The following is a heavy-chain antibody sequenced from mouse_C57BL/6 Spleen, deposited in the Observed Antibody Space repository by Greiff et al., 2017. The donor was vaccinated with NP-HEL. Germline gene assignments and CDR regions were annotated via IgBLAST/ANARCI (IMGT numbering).Heavy chain of an antibody. J-gene: IGHJ4*01. CDR3: ARDLRNWDGGAMDY. D-gene: IGHD4-1*02. Sequence: EVQGVESGGGLVKPGGSLKLSCAASGFTFSSYAMSWVRQTPEKRLEWVATISDGGSYTYYPDNVKGRFTISRDNAKNNLYLQMSHLKSEDTAMYYCARDLRNWDGGAMDYWGQGTSVTVSS. CDR2: ISDGGSYT. V-gene: IGHV5-4*01. CDR1: GFTFSSYA.